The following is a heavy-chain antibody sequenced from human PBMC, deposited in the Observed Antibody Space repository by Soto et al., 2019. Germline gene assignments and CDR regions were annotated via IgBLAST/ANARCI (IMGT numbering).Heavy chain of an antibody. D-gene: IGHD2-21*02. J-gene: IGHJ4*02. Sequence: QVQVVQSRAEVKKPGASVKVSCKTSGYTFTDYDINWLRQAPGQGLEWMGWVSADSGNAGYAPQFQGRVSMTSDTSISTVYMELSSLRAEDTAVYFCEVTTGYWGQGTMVTVSS. CDR2: VSADSGNA. CDR3: EVTTGY. V-gene: IGHV1-8*01. CDR1: GYTFTDYD.